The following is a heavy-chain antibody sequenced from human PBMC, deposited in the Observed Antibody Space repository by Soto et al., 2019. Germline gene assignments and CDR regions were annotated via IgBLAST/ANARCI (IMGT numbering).Heavy chain of an antibody. Sequence: GGALRLSCTASGFTFGNYAMSWFRQAPGKGLEWVGFIRSKAYGGTTEYAASVKGRFTISRDDSKSIAYLQMNSLKTEDTAVYYCTRARGXPYWCGGDCYPYNWFDPWGPGTLVTVSS. CDR1: GFTFGNYA. CDR3: TRARGXPYWCGGDCYPYNWFDP. CDR2: IRSKAYGGTT. J-gene: IGHJ5*02. D-gene: IGHD2-21*02. V-gene: IGHV3-49*03.